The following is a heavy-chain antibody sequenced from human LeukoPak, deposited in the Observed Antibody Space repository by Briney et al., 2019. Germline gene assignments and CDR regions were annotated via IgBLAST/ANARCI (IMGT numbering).Heavy chain of an antibody. Sequence: ASVKVSCKASGYTFTSYGISWVRQAPGQGLEWMGWISAYNGNTNYAQNLQGRFTMTTDTSTTTAYMELRSLRSDGTAFYYCARRTYSSSSSLFDYWGQGTLVTVSS. V-gene: IGHV1-18*01. J-gene: IGHJ4*02. CDR2: ISAYNGNT. CDR3: ARRTYSSSSSLFDY. D-gene: IGHD6-6*01. CDR1: GYTFTSYG.